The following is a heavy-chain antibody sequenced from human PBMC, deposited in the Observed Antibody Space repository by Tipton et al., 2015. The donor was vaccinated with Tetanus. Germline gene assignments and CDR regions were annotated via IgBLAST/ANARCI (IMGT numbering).Heavy chain of an antibody. CDR2: ISIYNGDT. V-gene: IGHV1-18*01. J-gene: IGHJ4*02. D-gene: IGHD2-15*01. CDR3: AREMIGCSSPTCYFDF. Sequence: QVQLVQSGAEVKKPGSSVKVSCKASGYTFSKYGISWVRQAPGQGPEWMGWISIYNGDTNYAQKCQGRVTMTADTSTNTAYMELRSLRSDDTAVYFCAREMIGCSSPTCYFDFWGQGNLVTVSS. CDR1: GYTFSKYG.